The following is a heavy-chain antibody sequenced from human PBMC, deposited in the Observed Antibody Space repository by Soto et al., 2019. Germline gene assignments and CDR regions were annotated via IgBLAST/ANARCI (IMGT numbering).Heavy chain of an antibody. J-gene: IGHJ4*02. CDR3: ARGSTGYSSSWYSY. CDR1: GGSISSYY. V-gene: IGHV4-59*08. CDR2: IYNSGST. D-gene: IGHD6-13*01. Sequence: PSETLSLTCTVSGGSISSYYWSWIRQPPGKGLEKIGYIYNSGSTNYNPSLKSRVTISVDTSKNQFSMKLSSVTAADTAVYYCARGSTGYSSSWYSYWGQGTLVTGSA.